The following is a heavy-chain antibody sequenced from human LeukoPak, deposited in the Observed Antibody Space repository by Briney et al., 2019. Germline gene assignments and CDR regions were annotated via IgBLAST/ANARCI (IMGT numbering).Heavy chain of an antibody. D-gene: IGHD3-22*01. J-gene: IGHJ4*02. CDR3: ARGLYYYDSSGYYYRGGDY. Sequence: GRSLRLSCAASGFTFSTYAMHWVRQAPGKGLEWVAVISYDGSNKYYADSVKGRFTISRDNSKTTLYLQMNSLRAEDTAVYYCARGLYYYDSSGYYYRGGDYWGQGTLVTVSS. CDR2: ISYDGSNK. V-gene: IGHV3-30-3*01. CDR1: GFTFSTYA.